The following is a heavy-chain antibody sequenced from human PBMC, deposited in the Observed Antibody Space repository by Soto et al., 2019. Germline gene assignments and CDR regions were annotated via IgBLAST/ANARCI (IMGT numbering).Heavy chain of an antibody. Sequence: EGSLSLSCAASGFPVSSNYMSWVRQAPGKGLEWVSVIYSGGSTYYADSVKGRFTISRDNSKNPLYLQMNSLRVEDTAVYYCASRDMLTGYYRYYGMDVWGQGTPVTVYS. J-gene: IGHJ6*02. D-gene: IGHD3-9*01. CDR1: GFPVSSNY. CDR3: ASRDMLTGYYRYYGMDV. CDR2: IYSGGST. V-gene: IGHV3-53*01.